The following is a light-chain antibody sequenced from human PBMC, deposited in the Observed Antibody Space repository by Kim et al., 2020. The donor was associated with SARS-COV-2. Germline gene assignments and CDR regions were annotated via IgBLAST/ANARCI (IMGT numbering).Light chain of an antibody. V-gene: IGLV3-21*04. J-gene: IGLJ3*02. Sequence: SYELAQPPSVSVAPGNTARIACRGDDIGYKNVHWYQQRPGQAPVLVIYYDSDRPSGIPERFSGSNSGDAATLTISRVEAGDEADYYCQVWHSRSDHWVFGGGTQLTVL. CDR2: YDS. CDR3: QVWHSRSDHWV. CDR1: DIGYKN.